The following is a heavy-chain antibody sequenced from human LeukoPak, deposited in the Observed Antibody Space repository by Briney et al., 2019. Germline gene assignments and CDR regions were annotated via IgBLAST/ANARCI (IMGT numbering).Heavy chain of an antibody. CDR2: INQDERQK. V-gene: IGHV3-7*01. D-gene: IGHD2-15*01. CDR1: GFNFSSYW. J-gene: IGHJ4*02. Sequence: GGSLRLSCVASGFNFSSYWMTWVRQSPGKGLEWVANINQDERQKYYVDSVKGRFTISRDNPKYSVSLQMTSLGADDGGLYYCARGGAPDYWGRGTLVTVAS. CDR3: ARGGAPDY.